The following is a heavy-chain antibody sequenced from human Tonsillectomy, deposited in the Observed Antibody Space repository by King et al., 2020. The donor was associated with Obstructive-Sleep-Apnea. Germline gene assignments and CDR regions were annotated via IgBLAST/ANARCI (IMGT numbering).Heavy chain of an antibody. J-gene: IGHJ6*02. V-gene: IGHV4-59*01. D-gene: IGHD2-21*02. CDR3: ASRYCGGDCAIRGWYYYYYGMDV. CDR1: GGSISSYY. CDR2: IYYSGST. Sequence: VQLQESGPGLVKPSETLSLTCTVSGGSISSYYWSWIRQPPGKGLEWIGYIYYSGSTNYNPSLKSRVTISIDTSKNQFSLKLSSVTAADTAVYYCASRYCGGDCAIRGWYYYYYGMDVWGQGTTVTVSS.